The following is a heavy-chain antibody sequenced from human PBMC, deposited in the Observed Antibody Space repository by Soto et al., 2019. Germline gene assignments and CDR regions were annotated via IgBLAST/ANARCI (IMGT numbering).Heavy chain of an antibody. CDR3: ARVVAATRGRTGWFDP. J-gene: IGHJ5*02. D-gene: IGHD2-15*01. V-gene: IGHV4-34*01. CDR1: GGSFSGYY. Sequence: QVQLQQWGAGLLKPSETLSLTCAVYGGSFSGYYWSWIRQPPGKGLEWIGEINHSGSTNYNPSLKSLVTISLDTSKNQFSLTLSSVTAATTAVYYCARVVAATRGRTGWFDPWGQGTLVTVSS. CDR2: INHSGST.